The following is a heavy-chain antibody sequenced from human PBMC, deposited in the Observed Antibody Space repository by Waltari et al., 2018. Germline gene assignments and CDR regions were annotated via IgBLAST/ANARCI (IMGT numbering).Heavy chain of an antibody. V-gene: IGHV3-53*01. CDR1: GFSVGNNY. CDR3: ARDSGAGGPFFL. D-gene: IGHD1-26*01. J-gene: IGHJ4*02. Sequence: ELELVQSGGGDVQPGGSLRLSCVASGFSVGNNYMTWVRPAPWKGPEYVSVIFADGTTLYARSVKGRFTISRDSSKNTVFLQMHSLGVDDTAVYYCARDSGAGGPFFLWGQGDLVTVSS. CDR2: IFADGTT.